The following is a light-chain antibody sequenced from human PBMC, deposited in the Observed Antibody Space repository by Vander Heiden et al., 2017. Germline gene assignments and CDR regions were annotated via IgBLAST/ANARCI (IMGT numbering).Light chain of an antibody. Sequence: DIQMTQSPSSLSASVGDRVTITCRASQSISTYLNWYQQKPGKAPKLLIYAASSLQSGVPSRFSGSGSGTDFTLTISKLQPEDFATYYCQQSVSSPDTFGGGTKVEIK. CDR1: QSISTY. V-gene: IGKV1-39*01. CDR2: AAS. J-gene: IGKJ4*01. CDR3: QQSVSSPDT.